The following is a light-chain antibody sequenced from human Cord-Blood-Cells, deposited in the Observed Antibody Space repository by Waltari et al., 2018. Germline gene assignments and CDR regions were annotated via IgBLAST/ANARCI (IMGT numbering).Light chain of an antibody. CDR2: DAS. CDR3: QQYDNLPLT. V-gene: IGKV1-33*01. Sequence: DIQMTQSPSSLSASVGDRVTITCQASQDISNYLNWYQQKPGKAPKLLIDDASNLETGVPSRFSGSGSGTDFTFTISSLQPEDIVTYYCQQYDNLPLTFGPGTKVDIK. J-gene: IGKJ3*01. CDR1: QDISNY.